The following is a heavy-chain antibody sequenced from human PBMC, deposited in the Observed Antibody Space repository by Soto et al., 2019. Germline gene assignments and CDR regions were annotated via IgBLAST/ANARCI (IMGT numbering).Heavy chain of an antibody. J-gene: IGHJ6*02. CDR1: GGSISSYY. V-gene: IGHV4-4*07. Sequence: PSETLSLTCTVSGGSISSYYWSWIRQPAGKGLEWIGRIYTSGSTNYNPSLKSRVTTSVDTSKNQFSLKLSSVTAADTAVYYCARDRYYYDSNGYYYGMDVWGQGTKVTVSS. CDR3: ARDRYYYDSNGYYYGMDV. CDR2: IYTSGST. D-gene: IGHD3-22*01.